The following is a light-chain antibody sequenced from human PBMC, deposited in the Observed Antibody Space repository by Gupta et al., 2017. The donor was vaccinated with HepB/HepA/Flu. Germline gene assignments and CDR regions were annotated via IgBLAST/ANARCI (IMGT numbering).Light chain of an antibody. Sequence: QSALTQPASVSGSPGQSITISCTGTSSDVGSYNLVSWYQQHPGKAPKLMIYEVSKRPSGVSNRFSGSKSGNTASLTISGLQDEDEADYYCCSYAGSYTVVFGGGTKLTVL. V-gene: IGLV2-23*02. CDR1: SSDVGSYNL. J-gene: IGLJ3*02. CDR3: CSYAGSYTVV. CDR2: EVS.